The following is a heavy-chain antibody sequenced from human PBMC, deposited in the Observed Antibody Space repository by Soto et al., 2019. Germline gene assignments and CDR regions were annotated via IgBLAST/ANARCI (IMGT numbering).Heavy chain of an antibody. J-gene: IGHJ6*02. Sequence: HPGGSLRLSCAASGFTFSDFEMHWVRQAPGRGLEWLSYINTAGSTKYYAESVKGRFTISRDNAGNSLFLQMNSLRAEDTAVYYCARAECSTPNCLTAYYSYGLDVWGQGTTVTVSS. D-gene: IGHD2-2*01. CDR3: ARAECSTPNCLTAYYSYGLDV. V-gene: IGHV3-48*03. CDR2: INTAGSTK. CDR1: GFTFSDFE.